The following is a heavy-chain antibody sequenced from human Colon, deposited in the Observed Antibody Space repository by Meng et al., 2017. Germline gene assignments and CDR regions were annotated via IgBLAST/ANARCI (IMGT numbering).Heavy chain of an antibody. CDR2: INHSGST. D-gene: IGHD3-3*01. Sequence: GHLKHWGAGLLKPSEPLSLTWAVNGVAVGAYDWSWIRQPPGKGLEWIGEINHSGSTNYNPSLKSRVTISVDTSKNQFSLKLSSVTAADTAVYYCARVRITIFGVVSTFDYWGQGTLVTVSS. V-gene: IGHV4-34*01. CDR1: GVAVGAYD. CDR3: ARVRITIFGVVSTFDY. J-gene: IGHJ4*02.